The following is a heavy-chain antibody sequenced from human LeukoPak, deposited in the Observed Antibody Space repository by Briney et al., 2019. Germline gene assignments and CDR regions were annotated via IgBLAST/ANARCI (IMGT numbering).Heavy chain of an antibody. J-gene: IGHJ6*03. Sequence: GGSLRLSCATSGFTFSNYGMSWVRQAPGKGLEWVSTIPASGGTTYYADSVKGRFTISRDNSKNTLYLQMNSLRADDTAVYYCAKIATGGYHFYSMDVWGKGTTVTVSS. CDR2: IPASGGTT. CDR1: GFTFSNYG. CDR3: AKIATGGYHFYSMDV. D-gene: IGHD2-15*01. V-gene: IGHV3-23*01.